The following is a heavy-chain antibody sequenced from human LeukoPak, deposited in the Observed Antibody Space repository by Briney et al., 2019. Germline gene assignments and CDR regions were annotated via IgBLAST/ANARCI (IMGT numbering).Heavy chain of an antibody. CDR3: ARDLIPFGVNSGVDF. CDR1: GFTFSRYG. V-gene: IGHV3-33*01. CDR2: IWFDETNT. D-gene: IGHD3-10*01. J-gene: IGHJ4*02. Sequence: PGGSLRLSCVASGFTFSRYGIHWVRQAPGKGLEWVANIWFDETNTSYADSVQARFKVSRDISENTVYLQMNSLRVEDTAVYYCARDLIPFGVNSGVDFWGQGVLVTVSS.